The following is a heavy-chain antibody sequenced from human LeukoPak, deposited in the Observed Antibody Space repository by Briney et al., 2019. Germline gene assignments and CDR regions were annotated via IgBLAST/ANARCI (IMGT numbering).Heavy chain of an antibody. CDR3: AKWGDYDVLTGYYAPDY. CDR1: GFTFSNYA. D-gene: IGHD3-9*01. V-gene: IGHV3-23*01. Sequence: GGSLRLSCAASGFTFSNYAMSWVRQAPGKGLEWVSAILGSGGSTYYADSVKGRFTVSRDNSKSTLYLQMNSLRAEDTALYYCAKWGDYDVLTGYYAPDYWGQGTLVTVS. J-gene: IGHJ4*02. CDR2: ILGSGGST.